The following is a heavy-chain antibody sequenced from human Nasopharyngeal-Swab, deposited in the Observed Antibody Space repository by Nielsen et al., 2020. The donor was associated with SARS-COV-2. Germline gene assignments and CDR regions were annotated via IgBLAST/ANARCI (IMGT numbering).Heavy chain of an antibody. CDR3: AKDPSFVGSLQFDQ. J-gene: IGHJ4*02. CDR1: GFTFSEYA. D-gene: IGHD1-26*01. V-gene: IGHV3-23*01. Sequence: GESLKISCAASGFTFSEYAFHWVLQAPGKGLEWVSVISGGGESTHYADSVKGRFSISRVDSRETVYLQMDSPRAEDTAVYYCAKDPSFVGSLQFDQWGRGTLVTVSS. CDR2: ISGGGEST.